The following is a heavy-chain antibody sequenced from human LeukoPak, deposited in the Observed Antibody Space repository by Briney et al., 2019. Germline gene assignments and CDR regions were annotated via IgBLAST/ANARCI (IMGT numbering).Heavy chain of an antibody. J-gene: IGHJ4*02. V-gene: IGHV3-53*01. CDR1: GFPVSSNY. D-gene: IGHD2-2*01. CDR3: ARRIVVVPAAMIWDY. Sequence: GGSLRLSCAASGFPVSSNYMSWVRQAPGKGLEWVSVIYSGGSTYYADSVKGRFTISRDNSKNTLYLQMNSLRAEDTAVYYCARRIVVVPAAMIWDYWGQGTLVTVSS. CDR2: IYSGGST.